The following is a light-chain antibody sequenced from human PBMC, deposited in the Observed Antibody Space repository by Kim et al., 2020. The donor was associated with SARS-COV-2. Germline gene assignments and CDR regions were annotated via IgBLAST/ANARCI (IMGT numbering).Light chain of an antibody. V-gene: IGKV1-9*01. CDR3: QELNSWT. CDR1: EGIGTY. CDR2: DAS. Sequence: LSASLGNRVTITCRASEGIGTYLAWYQQKPGKAPQHLIYDASTLQSGVPSRFSGSGSGTEFTLTISSLQPEDFATYCCQELNSWTFGQGTKVDIK. J-gene: IGKJ1*01.